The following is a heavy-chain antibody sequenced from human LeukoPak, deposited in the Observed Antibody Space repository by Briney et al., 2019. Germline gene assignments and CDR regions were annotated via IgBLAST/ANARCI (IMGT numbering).Heavy chain of an antibody. J-gene: IGHJ4*02. Sequence: GGSLRLSCAASGFIFTSFGMNWVRQAPGKGLEWVSYITSSGSAIYYADSLKGRFTISRDNAKRSLYLQMNSLRAEDTAVYYCAAEKGGPIGFWGQGTLVTVSS. CDR2: ITSSGSAI. CDR1: GFIFTSFG. CDR3: AAEKGGPIGF. V-gene: IGHV3-48*01. D-gene: IGHD2-2*03.